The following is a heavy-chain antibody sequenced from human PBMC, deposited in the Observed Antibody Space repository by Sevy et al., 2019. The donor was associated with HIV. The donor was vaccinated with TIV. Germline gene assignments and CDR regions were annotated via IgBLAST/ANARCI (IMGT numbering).Heavy chain of an antibody. Sequence: SETLSLTCTVSGGSISSYYWSWIRQPPGKGLEWIGYIYYSGSTDYNPSLKSRVTISVDTSKNQFSLKLSSVTAADTAVYYCARDSTMIDGAFDIWGQGTMVTVSS. J-gene: IGHJ3*02. CDR2: IYYSGST. D-gene: IGHD3-22*01. CDR3: ARDSTMIDGAFDI. V-gene: IGHV4-59*01. CDR1: GGSISSYY.